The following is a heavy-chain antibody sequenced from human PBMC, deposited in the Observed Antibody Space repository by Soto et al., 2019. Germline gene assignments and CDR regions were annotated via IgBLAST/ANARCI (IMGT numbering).Heavy chain of an antibody. J-gene: IGHJ4*02. CDR1: GFTFSSYA. CDR2: VSADGGST. V-gene: IGHV3-23*01. D-gene: IGHD1-7*01. CDR3: AKVAGTTRTHVDY. Sequence: EVQLLESGGGLVQPGGSLRLSCVASGFTFSSYAMTWVRQAPGKGLEWVSGVSADGGSTYYADSVKGRFTISRDNSKNTLYLQLTSPRAQDTGVYSCAKVAGTTRTHVDYWCQATLVSVSS.